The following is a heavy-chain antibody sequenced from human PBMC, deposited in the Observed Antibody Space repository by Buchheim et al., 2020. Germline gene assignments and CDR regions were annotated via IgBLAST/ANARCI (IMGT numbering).Heavy chain of an antibody. CDR2: INHSGST. CDR1: GGSFSGYY. J-gene: IGHJ6*03. V-gene: IGHV4-34*01. CDR3: AREPHKKSPTNYYYYYYMDV. Sequence: QVQLQQWGAGLLKPSETLSLTCAVYGGSFSGYYWSWIRQPPGKGLEWIGEINHSGSTNYNPSLKSRVTISVDTSKNQFSLKLSSVTAADTAVYYCAREPHKKSPTNYYYYYYMDVWGKGTT.